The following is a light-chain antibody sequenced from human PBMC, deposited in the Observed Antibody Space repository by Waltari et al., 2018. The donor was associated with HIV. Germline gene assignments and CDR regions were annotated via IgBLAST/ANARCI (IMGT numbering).Light chain of an antibody. CDR1: QTISSTY. CDR2: GAS. CDR3: QQYIGSPRT. Sequence: ELALTQSPGTLSLSPGERATLSCRASQTISSTYLAWYQQKPGQAPRLLSYGASSRATGIPDRFSGSGSGTDFTLTISSLEPEDCAVYYCQQYIGSPRTFGQGTKVELK. J-gene: IGKJ1*01. V-gene: IGKV3-20*01.